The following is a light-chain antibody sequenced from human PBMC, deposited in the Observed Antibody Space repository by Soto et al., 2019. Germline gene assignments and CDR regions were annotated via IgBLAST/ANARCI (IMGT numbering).Light chain of an antibody. Sequence: DIQMTQSPSSLSASVGDSVTITCQASQDISNFLSWFQQKPAKAPKLLIYDASNLETGVPSRFSGSGSGADFTFTISSLQPEDIATYYCQQYDNLPFTFGPGTKVDIK. J-gene: IGKJ3*01. CDR3: QQYDNLPFT. CDR1: QDISNF. CDR2: DAS. V-gene: IGKV1-33*01.